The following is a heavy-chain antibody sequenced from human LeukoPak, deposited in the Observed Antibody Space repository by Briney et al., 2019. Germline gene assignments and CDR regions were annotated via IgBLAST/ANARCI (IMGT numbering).Heavy chain of an antibody. CDR2: IRSKASRKTT. J-gene: IGHJ2*01. CDR1: GFPIDEYA. CDR3: TRDRRAAYNDGYFDL. Sequence: GGSLRLSCTASGFPIDEYAMTWVRQAPGRGLEWLGFIRSKASRKTTQDAASVRGRFTISRDDSKSVPYLQMNSLRIEDTAVYFCTRDRRAAYNDGYFDLWGRGTLVSVSS. D-gene: IGHD5-24*01. V-gene: IGHV3-49*04.